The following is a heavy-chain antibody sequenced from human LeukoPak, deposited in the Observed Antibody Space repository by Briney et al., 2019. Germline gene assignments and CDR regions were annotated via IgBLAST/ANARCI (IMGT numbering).Heavy chain of an antibody. CDR2: INHSGST. CDR1: GGSFSGYY. J-gene: IGHJ5*02. Sequence: SETLSLTCAVYGGSFSGYYWSWIRQPPGKGLEWIGEINHSGSTNYNPSLKSRVTISVDTSKNQFSLKLSPVTAADTAVYYCARSAIFGVVPSNWFDPWGQGTLVTVSS. D-gene: IGHD3-3*01. V-gene: IGHV4-34*01. CDR3: ARSAIFGVVPSNWFDP.